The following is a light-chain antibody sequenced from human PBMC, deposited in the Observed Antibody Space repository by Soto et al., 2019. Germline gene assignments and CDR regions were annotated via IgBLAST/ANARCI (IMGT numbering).Light chain of an antibody. V-gene: IGLV2-23*01. J-gene: IGLJ2*01. CDR3: SSYAGSTTWVV. Sequence: QSVLTQPASASGSPGQSITIFCTGTSSDVASYNLVSWYQRHPDKAPKLMIYEGSKRPSGVSNRFSGSKSGNTASLTISGLQAEDEADYYCSSYAGSTTWVVFGGGTKLTVL. CDR1: SSDVASYNL. CDR2: EGS.